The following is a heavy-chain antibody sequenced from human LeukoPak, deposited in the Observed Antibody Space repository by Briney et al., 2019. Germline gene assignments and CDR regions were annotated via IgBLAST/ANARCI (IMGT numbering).Heavy chain of an antibody. D-gene: IGHD3-3*01. CDR3: ATDLARRDFWSGYYPSNYYYYGMDV. J-gene: IGHJ6*02. CDR1: GYTLTELS. V-gene: IGHV1-24*01. CDR2: FDPEDGET. Sequence: GASVKASCKVSGYTLTELSMHWVRQAPGKGLEWMGGFDPEDGETIYAQKFQGRVTMTEDTSTDTAYMELSSLRSEDTAVYYCATDLARRDFWSGYYPSNYYYYGMDVWGQGTTVTVSS.